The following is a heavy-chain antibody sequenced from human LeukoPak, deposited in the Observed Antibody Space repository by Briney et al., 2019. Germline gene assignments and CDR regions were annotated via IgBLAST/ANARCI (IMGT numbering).Heavy chain of an antibody. CDR2: ISSSGGDA. D-gene: IGHD6-19*01. J-gene: IGHJ4*02. Sequence: GGSLRLSCGASGFTFSSFAMNWVRQALGKGLEWVSAISSSGGDAYYADSVKGRVTISRDNSKNTLYLQVNSLRAEDTAIYYCAKGGGWLYYFDYWGQGTLVTVSS. CDR1: GFTFSSFA. CDR3: AKGGGWLYYFDY. V-gene: IGHV3-23*01.